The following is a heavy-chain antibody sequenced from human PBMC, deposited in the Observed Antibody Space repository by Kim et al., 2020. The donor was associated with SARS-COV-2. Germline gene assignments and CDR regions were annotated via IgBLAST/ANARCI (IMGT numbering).Heavy chain of an antibody. CDR3: TRAKPKTLDH. J-gene: IGHJ4*02. Sequence: ASVKVSCKASGYTFSSHYMHWLRQAPGQGLDWMAIINPTGDVTYYAQKFQGRLTVTRDTSTNTLQMELSSLISEDTAIYYCTRAKPKTLDHWGQGTPVPV. CDR2: INPTGDVT. V-gene: IGHV1-46*01. CDR1: GYTFSSHY.